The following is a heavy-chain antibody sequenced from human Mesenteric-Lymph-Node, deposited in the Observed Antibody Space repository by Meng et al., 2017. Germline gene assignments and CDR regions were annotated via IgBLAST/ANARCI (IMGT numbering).Heavy chain of an antibody. D-gene: IGHD4/OR15-4a*01. Sequence: GGSLRLSCAASGFTFSSYSMNWVRQAPGKGLEWVSSISSSGGTIYYADSVKDRFTISRDNAKNSLYLQMNSLRAEDTAVYYCARVSQLWWDYYFDYWGQGTLVTVSS. CDR2: ISSSGGTI. V-gene: IGHV3-48*04. CDR1: GFTFSSYS. CDR3: ARVSQLWWDYYFDY. J-gene: IGHJ4*02.